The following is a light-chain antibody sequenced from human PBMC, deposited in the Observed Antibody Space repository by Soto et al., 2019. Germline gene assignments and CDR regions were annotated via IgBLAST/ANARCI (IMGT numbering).Light chain of an antibody. Sequence: EIVLTQSPGTLSLSPGERATLSCRASQSVTSGYLAWYQQQPNQAPRLLIYGASYRATGIPDRFSGGGSGTDFTLTISRLEPEDFAVYYCQQYDSSPRTFGQGTKVDIK. J-gene: IGKJ1*01. CDR1: QSVTSGY. CDR2: GAS. CDR3: QQYDSSPRT. V-gene: IGKV3-20*01.